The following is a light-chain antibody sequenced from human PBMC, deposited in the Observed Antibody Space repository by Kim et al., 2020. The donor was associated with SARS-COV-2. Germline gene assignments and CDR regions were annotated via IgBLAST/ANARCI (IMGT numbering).Light chain of an antibody. CDR3: QKYGSSWT. CDR2: GAS. J-gene: IGKJ1*01. Sequence: LSQRARASRCGRASQSVSSSYLAWYQQKPGQAPRLLTSGASSRATGIPDRFSGSGSGTDFTLTISRLEPEDFAVYYCQKYGSSWTFGQGTKVDIK. V-gene: IGKV3-20*01. CDR1: QSVSSSY.